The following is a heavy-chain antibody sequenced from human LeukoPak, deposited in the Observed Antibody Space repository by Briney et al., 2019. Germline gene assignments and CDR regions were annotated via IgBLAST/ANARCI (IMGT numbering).Heavy chain of an antibody. D-gene: IGHD6-13*01. Sequence: SETLSLTCTVSGDSISSYYWSWIRQRPGKGLEWIGYIYHSGSTNYNPSLKSRVTISADTSKDQFSLKLASLTAADTAVYYCASGYSSTWYYFDYSGPGTLVTVSS. CDR2: IYHSGST. J-gene: IGHJ4*02. V-gene: IGHV4-59*01. CDR3: ASGYSSTWYYFDY. CDR1: GDSISSYY.